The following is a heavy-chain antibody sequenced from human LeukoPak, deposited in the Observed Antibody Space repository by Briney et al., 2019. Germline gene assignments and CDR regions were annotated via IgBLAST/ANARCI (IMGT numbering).Heavy chain of an antibody. CDR2: INPNSGDT. Sequence: ASVKVSCKASGYTFTGYYMRWVRQAPGQGLEWMGWINPNSGDTHYAQKFQGRVAMTSDTSINTAYMDLSSLKSDDTAVYYCARIPLNLQDYWGQGTLVTVSS. V-gene: IGHV1-2*02. J-gene: IGHJ4*02. CDR3: ARIPLNLQDY. CDR1: GYTFTGYY.